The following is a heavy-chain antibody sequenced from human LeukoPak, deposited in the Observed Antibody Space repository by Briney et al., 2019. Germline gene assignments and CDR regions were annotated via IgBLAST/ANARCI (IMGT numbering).Heavy chain of an antibody. D-gene: IGHD2-2*01. J-gene: IGHJ4*02. CDR2: ISDNGGNT. Sequence: PGGSLRLSCAASGFTFSIYGMGWVRQAPGKGLEWVSSISDNGGNTYYADSAKGRFTISRDNAKNTLYLQMNSLRVEDTALYYCGRGKSPAAVDDWGQGTLVTVPS. V-gene: IGHV3-23*01. CDR1: GFTFSIYG. CDR3: GRGKSPAAVDD.